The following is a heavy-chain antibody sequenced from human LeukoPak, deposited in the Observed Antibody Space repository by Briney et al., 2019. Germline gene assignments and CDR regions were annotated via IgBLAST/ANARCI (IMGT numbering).Heavy chain of an antibody. CDR2: ISGSGGST. D-gene: IGHD3-22*01. CDR1: GFTSSSYA. V-gene: IGHV3-23*01. J-gene: IGHJ4*02. Sequence: GGSLRLSCAAPGFTSSSYAMSWVRQAPGKGLEWVAGISGSGGSTNYADSVKGRFAISRDNSKNTLYLQMNSLRAEDTAVYYCAKAPLYYYDSSGYFDYWGQGTLVTVSS. CDR3: AKAPLYYYDSSGYFDY.